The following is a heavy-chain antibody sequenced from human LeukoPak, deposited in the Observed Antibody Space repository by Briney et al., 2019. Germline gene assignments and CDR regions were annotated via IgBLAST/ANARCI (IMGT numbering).Heavy chain of an antibody. CDR1: GESINPYY. D-gene: IGHD2/OR15-2a*01. J-gene: IGHJ6*03. CDR2: IYKSGTT. CDR3: ARSFFDYTDV. V-gene: IGHV4-4*07. Sequence: PSGTLSLTCTVSGESINPYYWNWIRQSAGKGLEWIGHIYKSGTTNFNPSLTSRVTMSLDTSRNQFSLKLRSVTAADTAVCFCARSFFDYTDVWGKGTTVTVSS.